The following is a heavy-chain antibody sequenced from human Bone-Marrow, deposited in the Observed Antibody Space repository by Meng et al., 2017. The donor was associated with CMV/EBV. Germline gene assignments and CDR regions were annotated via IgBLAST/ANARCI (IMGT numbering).Heavy chain of an antibody. CDR2: IYYSGST. J-gene: IGHJ5*02. V-gene: IGHV4-39*01. D-gene: IGHD4-17*01. CDR1: GGSISSSSYY. Sequence: GSLRLSCTVSGGSISSSSYYWGWIRQPPGKGLEWIGSIYYSGSTYYNPSLKSRVTISVDTSKNQFSLKLSSVTAADTAVYYCATTSNPNYGDYVSFSFDPWGQGTLVTVSS. CDR3: ATTSNPNYGDYVSFSFDP.